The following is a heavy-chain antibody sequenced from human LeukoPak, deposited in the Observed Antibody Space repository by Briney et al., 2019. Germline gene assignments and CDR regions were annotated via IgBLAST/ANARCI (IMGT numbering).Heavy chain of an antibody. Sequence: GGSLRLSCAASGFTFSNAWMSWVRQAPGKGLEWVGRIKSKSDGGTTDYAAPVKGRFTISRDDSKNTVDLQMNGLKTEDTAVYYCTTARLRWYEFDYWGQGALVTVSS. CDR2: IKSKSDGGTT. D-gene: IGHD4-23*01. CDR1: GFTFSNAW. CDR3: TTARLRWYEFDY. V-gene: IGHV3-15*01. J-gene: IGHJ4*02.